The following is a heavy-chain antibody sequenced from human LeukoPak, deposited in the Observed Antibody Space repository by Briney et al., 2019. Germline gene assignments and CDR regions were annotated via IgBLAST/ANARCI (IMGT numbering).Heavy chain of an antibody. J-gene: IGHJ3*02. CDR3: AREIQPDPMVGAIGDAFDI. D-gene: IGHD1-26*01. V-gene: IGHV1-2*04. CDR2: INPNSGGT. Sequence: ASVKVCCKASGYTFTGYYMHWVRQAPGQGLEWMGWINPNSGGTNYAQKFQGWVTMTRDTSISTAYMELSRLRSDDTAVYCCAREIQPDPMVGAIGDAFDISGQGTMVTVSS. CDR1: GYTFTGYY.